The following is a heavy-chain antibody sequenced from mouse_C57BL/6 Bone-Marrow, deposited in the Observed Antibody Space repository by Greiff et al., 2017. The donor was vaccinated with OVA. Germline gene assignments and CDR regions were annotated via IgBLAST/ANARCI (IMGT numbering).Heavy chain of an antibody. CDR2: IDTETGGT. D-gene: IGHD2-3*01. Sequence: QVQLQQSGAELVRPGASVTLSCKASGYTFTDYEMHWVKQTPVHGLEWIGAIDTETGGTAYTQKFKGKAILTADKSSSTAYMELRSLTSEDSAVYYRTSPLGWLLQGVVANWGQGTLVTVSA. CDR3: TSPLGWLLQGVVAN. J-gene: IGHJ3*01. V-gene: IGHV1-15*01. CDR1: GYTFTDYE.